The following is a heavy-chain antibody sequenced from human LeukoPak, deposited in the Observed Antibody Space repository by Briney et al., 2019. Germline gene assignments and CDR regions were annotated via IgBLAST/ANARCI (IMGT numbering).Heavy chain of an antibody. Sequence: GGSLRLSCAASGFTFSSYAMSWVRQAPGKGLEWVSAISGSGGSTYYADSVKGRFTISRDNAKNMVYLQMNSLRAEDTAVYYCVRDLRVDDFWGQGTLVTVSS. CDR1: GFTFSSYA. CDR2: ISGSGGST. J-gene: IGHJ4*02. D-gene: IGHD2-15*01. CDR3: VRDLRVDDF. V-gene: IGHV3-23*01.